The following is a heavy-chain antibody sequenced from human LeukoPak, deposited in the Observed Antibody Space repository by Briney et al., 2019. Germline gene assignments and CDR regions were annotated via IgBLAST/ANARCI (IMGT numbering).Heavy chain of an antibody. J-gene: IGHJ4*02. Sequence: GASVKVSCKASGYTFTSYDINWVRQATGQGLEWMGWMNPNSGNTGYAQKFQGRVTMTRNTSISTAYMELSSLRSEDTAVYYCAKDRDSSGWYRFDYWGQGTLVTVSS. CDR2: MNPNSGNT. V-gene: IGHV1-8*01. D-gene: IGHD6-19*01. CDR1: GYTFTSYD. CDR3: AKDRDSSGWYRFDY.